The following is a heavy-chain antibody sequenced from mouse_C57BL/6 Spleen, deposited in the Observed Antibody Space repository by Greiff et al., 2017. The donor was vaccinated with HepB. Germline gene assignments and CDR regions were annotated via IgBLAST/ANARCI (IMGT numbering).Heavy chain of an antibody. Sequence: EVQLQQSGPELVKPGASVKMSCKASGYTFTDSNMHWVKQSHGKSLEWIGYINPNNGGTSYKQKFKGKATLTVNKSSSTAYMELRSLTSEDSAVYYCARLERHIYYGNYDAMDYWGQGTSVTVSS. CDR3: ARLERHIYYGNYDAMDY. D-gene: IGHD2-1*01. V-gene: IGHV1-22*01. CDR2: INPNNGGT. CDR1: GYTFTDSN. J-gene: IGHJ4*01.